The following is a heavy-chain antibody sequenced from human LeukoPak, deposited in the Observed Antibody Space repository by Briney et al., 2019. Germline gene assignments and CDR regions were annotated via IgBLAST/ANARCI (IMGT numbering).Heavy chain of an antibody. CDR1: GGSISRFY. Sequence: SETLSLTCTVPGGSISRFYWSWIRQPPGKGLGWIGYIYYSGSTNYKPSLKSRVTISVETSKNQFSLKLSSVTAADTAVYYCARQVTTVTRSQFDYWGQGTLVTVSS. J-gene: IGHJ4*02. CDR3: ARQVTTVTRSQFDY. V-gene: IGHV4-59*08. D-gene: IGHD4-17*01. CDR2: IYYSGST.